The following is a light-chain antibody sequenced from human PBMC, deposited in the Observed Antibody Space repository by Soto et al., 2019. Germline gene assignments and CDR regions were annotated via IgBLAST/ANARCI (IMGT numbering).Light chain of an antibody. CDR1: QSISSW. V-gene: IGKV1-5*01. CDR2: DAS. Sequence: DIQMTQSPSTLSASVGDRVTITCRASQSISSWLAWYQQKPGRAPMLLIYDASSLESGVPSRFSGSGSGTEFTQTISSLQPDDFAPYYCQQYNSYSGTCGQVT. CDR3: QQYNSYSGT. J-gene: IGKJ1*01.